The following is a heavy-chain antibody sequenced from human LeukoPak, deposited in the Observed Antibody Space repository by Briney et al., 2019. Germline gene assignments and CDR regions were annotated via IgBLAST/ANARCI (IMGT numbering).Heavy chain of an antibody. D-gene: IGHD2-15*01. CDR3: AKAGYCSSGTCHYPDY. V-gene: IGHV3-21*06. Sequence: GGSLRLSCAASGFTFSNHDMSWVRQAPGKGLEWVSSITSSSTYIYYADSVKGRFTISRDNAKNSLYLQMNSLRAEDTAVYYCAKAGYCSSGTCHYPDYWGQGTLVTVSS. J-gene: IGHJ4*02. CDR1: GFTFSNHD. CDR2: ITSSSTYI.